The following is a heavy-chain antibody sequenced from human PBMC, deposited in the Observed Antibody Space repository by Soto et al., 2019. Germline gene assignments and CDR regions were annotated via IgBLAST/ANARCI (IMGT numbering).Heavy chain of an antibody. CDR2: VFCSGSV. CDR3: ARARNRYFDY. D-gene: IGHD1-1*01. Sequence: PSETLSLTCNVSGGSMTTGSYFWSWIRQPPGKGLEWIGYVFCSGSVNYSPSFKSRVTISIDTSKNQFSLMLKSVTAADTAVYFCARARNRYFDYWGQGALVTVSS. V-gene: IGHV4-61*01. J-gene: IGHJ4*02. CDR1: GGSMTTGSYF.